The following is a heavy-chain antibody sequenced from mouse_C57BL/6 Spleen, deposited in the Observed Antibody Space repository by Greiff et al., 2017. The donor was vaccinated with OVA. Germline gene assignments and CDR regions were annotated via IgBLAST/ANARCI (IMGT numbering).Heavy chain of an antibody. D-gene: IGHD3-1*01. Sequence: VQLKESGPELVKPGASVKMSCKASGYTFTDYNMHWVKQSHGKSLEWIGYINPNNGGTSYNQKFKGKATLTVNKSSSTAYMELRSLTSEDSAVYYCASRGLSFDYWGQGTTLTVSS. J-gene: IGHJ2*01. V-gene: IGHV1-22*01. CDR3: ASRGLSFDY. CDR2: INPNNGGT. CDR1: GYTFTDYN.